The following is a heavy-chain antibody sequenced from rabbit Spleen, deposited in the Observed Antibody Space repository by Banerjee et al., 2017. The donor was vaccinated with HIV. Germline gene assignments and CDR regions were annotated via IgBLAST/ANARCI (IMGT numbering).Heavy chain of an antibody. D-gene: IGHD8-1*01. Sequence: QSLEESGGDLVKPGTSLTLTCTASGFSFISGYYMCWVRQAPGKGLGWIACIYTGNSKTYYANWAKGRFTISKTSSTTVTLQMTSLTVADTATYFCARDAGRGDYIDGVFNLWGQGTLVTVS. V-gene: IGHV1S40*01. CDR1: GFSFISGYY. CDR2: IYTGNSKT. J-gene: IGHJ4*01. CDR3: ARDAGRGDYIDGVFNL.